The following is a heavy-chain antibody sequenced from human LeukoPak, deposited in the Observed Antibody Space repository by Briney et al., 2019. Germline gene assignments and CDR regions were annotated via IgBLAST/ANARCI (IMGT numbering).Heavy chain of an antibody. V-gene: IGHV3-20*04. D-gene: IGHD5-18*01. CDR2: INWNGGAT. CDR3: ATRSRGYSYGGFDY. J-gene: IGHJ4*02. Sequence: GGSLRLSCAASGFTFDDYGMSWVRQAPGKGREWVSGINWNGGATGYADSVKGRFTISRDNAKTSLFLQMNSLRAEDTALYYCATRSRGYSYGGFDYWGQGTLVTVSS. CDR1: GFTFDDYG.